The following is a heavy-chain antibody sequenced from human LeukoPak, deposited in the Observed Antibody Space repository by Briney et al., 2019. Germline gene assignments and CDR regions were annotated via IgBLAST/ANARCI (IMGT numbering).Heavy chain of an antibody. J-gene: IGHJ6*03. CDR1: GYTFTSYY. D-gene: IGHD3-22*01. CDR3: ARMGLYYHDSSGSYYYYMDV. CDR2: INPSGGST. V-gene: IGHV1-46*01. Sequence: ASVKVSCKASGYTFTSYYMHWVRQAPGQGLEWMGIINPSGGSTSYAQKFQGRVTMTRDMSTSTVYMELSSLRSEDTAVYYCARMGLYYHDSSGSYYYYMDVWGKGTTVTVSS.